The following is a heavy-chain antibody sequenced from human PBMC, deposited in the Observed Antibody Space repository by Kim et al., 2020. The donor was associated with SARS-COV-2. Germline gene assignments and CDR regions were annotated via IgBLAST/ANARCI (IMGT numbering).Heavy chain of an antibody. V-gene: IGHV1-58*02. CDR3: AAITESGEFNYYGMDV. CDR1: GFTFTSSA. CDR2: IVVGSGNT. Sequence: SVKVSCKASGFTFTSSAMQWVRQARGQRLEWIGWIVVGSGNTNYAQKFQERVTITRDMSTSTAYMELSSLRSEDTAVYYCAAITESGEFNYYGMDVWGQGTTVTVSS. D-gene: IGHD3-10*01. J-gene: IGHJ6*02.